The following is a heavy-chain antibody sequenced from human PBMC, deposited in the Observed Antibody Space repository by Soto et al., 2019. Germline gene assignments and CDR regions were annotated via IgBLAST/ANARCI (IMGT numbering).Heavy chain of an antibody. Sequence: ASVKVSCKASGYTFTGYYMHWVRQAPGQGLEWMGWIDPNSGGTNYAQKFQGRVTMTRDTSISTAYMELSRLRSDDAAVYYCASSYSSSWSSPFDYWGQGTLVTVSS. D-gene: IGHD6-13*01. V-gene: IGHV1-2*02. CDR1: GYTFTGYY. CDR2: IDPNSGGT. J-gene: IGHJ4*02. CDR3: ASSYSSSWSSPFDY.